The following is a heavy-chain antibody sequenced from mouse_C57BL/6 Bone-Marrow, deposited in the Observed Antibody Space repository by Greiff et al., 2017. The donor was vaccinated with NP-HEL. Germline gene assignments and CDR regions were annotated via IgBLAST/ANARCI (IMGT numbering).Heavy chain of an antibody. V-gene: IGHV5-17*01. D-gene: IGHD2-5*01. J-gene: IGHJ3*01. Sequence: EVMLVESGGGLVKPGGSLKLSCAASGFTFSDYGMHWVRQAPEKGLEWVAYISSGSSTIYYADTVKGRFTISRDNAKNTLFLQMTSLRSEDTAMYYCARTYSNYVPWFAYWGQGTLVTVAA. CDR1: GFTFSDYG. CDR3: ARTYSNYVPWFAY. CDR2: ISSGSSTI.